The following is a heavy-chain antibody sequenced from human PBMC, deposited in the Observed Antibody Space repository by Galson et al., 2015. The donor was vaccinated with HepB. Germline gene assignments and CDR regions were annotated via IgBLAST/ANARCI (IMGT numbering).Heavy chain of an antibody. V-gene: IGHV3-30-3*01. CDR3: ARDKGDFWSGYYTAGAEYYYYYMDV. CDR2: ISYDGSNK. Sequence: SLRLSCAASGFTFSSYAMHWVRQAPGKGLEWVAVISYDGSNKYYADSVKGRFTISRDNSKNTLYLQMNSLRAEDTAVYYCARDKGDFWSGYYTAGAEYYYYYMDVWGKGTTVTVSS. J-gene: IGHJ6*03. CDR1: GFTFSSYA. D-gene: IGHD3-3*01.